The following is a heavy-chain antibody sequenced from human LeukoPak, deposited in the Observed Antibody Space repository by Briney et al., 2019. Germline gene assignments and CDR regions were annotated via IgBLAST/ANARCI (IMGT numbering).Heavy chain of an antibody. CDR3: ARGDSSSSGNWFDP. CDR1: GGSISTNNW. CDR2: IYHSGST. V-gene: IGHV4-4*02. D-gene: IGHD6-6*01. J-gene: IGHJ5*02. Sequence: SETLSLTCAVSGGSISTNNWWTWVRQPPGKGLEWIGEIYHSGSTNHNPSLKSRVTMSVDKSKNQFSLKLSSVTAADTAVYYCARGDSSSSGNWFDPWGQGTLVIVSS.